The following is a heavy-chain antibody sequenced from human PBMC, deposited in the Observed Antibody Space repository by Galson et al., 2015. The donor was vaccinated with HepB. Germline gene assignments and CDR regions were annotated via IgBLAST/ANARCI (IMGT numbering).Heavy chain of an antibody. D-gene: IGHD3-22*01. Sequence: SLRLSCAASGFTFSSYAMHWVRQAPGKGLEWVAVVSYDGSNKYYADSVKGRFTISRDNSKNTLYVQMNSLRAEDTAVYYCASDANYCDSSGYWLAYAFDIWGQGTMVTVPS. CDR3: ASDANYCDSSGYWLAYAFDI. J-gene: IGHJ3*02. CDR1: GFTFSSYA. CDR2: VSYDGSNK. V-gene: IGHV3-30-3*01.